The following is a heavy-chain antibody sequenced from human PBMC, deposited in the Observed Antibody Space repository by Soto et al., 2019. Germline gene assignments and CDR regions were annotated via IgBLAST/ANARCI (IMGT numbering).Heavy chain of an antibody. D-gene: IGHD3-22*01. J-gene: IGHJ3*01. Sequence: GGSLRLSCAASGFSFSRYGIHWVRQAPGKGLEWVAVISYDESTTFYADSVKGRFTISRDNSKNTLFLQMNSLRPEVTAVYYCSKAMIGSYDSDAFDVWGQGTMVTVSS. V-gene: IGHV3-30*18. CDR3: SKAMIGSYDSDAFDV. CDR2: ISYDESTT. CDR1: GFSFSRYG.